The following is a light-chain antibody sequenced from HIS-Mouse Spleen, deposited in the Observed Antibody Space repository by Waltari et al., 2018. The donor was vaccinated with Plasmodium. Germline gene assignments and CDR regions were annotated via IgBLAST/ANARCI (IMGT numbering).Light chain of an antibody. Sequence: SYVLTQPPSVSVAPGQTARITCGGNNIGSKRVHWYQHKPGQAPVLVVYDDSGRPSGITGRFSGSNSGNTATLTISRVEAGDEADYYCQVWDSSSDHPVFGGGTKLTVL. CDR1: NIGSKR. J-gene: IGLJ2*01. V-gene: IGLV3-21*02. CDR3: QVWDSSSDHPV. CDR2: DDS.